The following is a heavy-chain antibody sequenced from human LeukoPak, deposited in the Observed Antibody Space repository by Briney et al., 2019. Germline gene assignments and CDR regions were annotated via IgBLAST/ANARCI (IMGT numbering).Heavy chain of an antibody. D-gene: IGHD3-10*01. V-gene: IGHV3-23*01. Sequence: GGSLRLSCAASGFTFSSYGMSWVRQAPGKGLEWVSAISATGGTTYYADSVKGRFTISRDDPKYTLYLQMNSLRAEDTAVYYCARDYYGSGSLMGGLDYWGQGTLVTVSS. CDR1: GFTFSSYG. CDR3: ARDYYGSGSLMGGLDY. CDR2: ISATGGTT. J-gene: IGHJ4*02.